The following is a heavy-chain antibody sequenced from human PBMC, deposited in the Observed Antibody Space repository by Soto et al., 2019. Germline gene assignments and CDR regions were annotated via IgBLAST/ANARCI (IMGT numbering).Heavy chain of an antibody. D-gene: IGHD2-2*01. J-gene: IGHJ5*02. Sequence: GAAVKVSCKASGGTFSSYTISWVRQAPGQGLEWMGGIIPIFGTANYAQKFQLRVTITADESTSTAYMELSSLRSEDTAVYYCARAVVVVPAAMGWFDPWGQGTLVTVSS. CDR3: ARAVVVVPAAMGWFDP. V-gene: IGHV1-69*13. CDR2: IIPIFGTA. CDR1: GGTFSSYT.